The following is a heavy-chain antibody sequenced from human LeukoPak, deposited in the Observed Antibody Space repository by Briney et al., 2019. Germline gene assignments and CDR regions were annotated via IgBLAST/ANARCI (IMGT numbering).Heavy chain of an antibody. J-gene: IGHJ6*03. Sequence: PSDPLSHLCCGSNYYISNRLYRGWLRQPPGKGLEWIGSIYRSGSPFYNPSLKSRVTISLDTSKNQFSPKLSSVTAADTAVYFWARGTYGYYMDVWGKGTTVTVSS. CDR3: ARGTYGYYMDV. V-gene: IGHV4-38-2*02. D-gene: IGHD4-17*01. CDR1: NYYISNRLY. CDR2: IYRSGSP.